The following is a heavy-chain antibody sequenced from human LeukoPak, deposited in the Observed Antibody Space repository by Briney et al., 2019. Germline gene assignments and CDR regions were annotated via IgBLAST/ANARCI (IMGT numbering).Heavy chain of an antibody. D-gene: IGHD6-19*01. J-gene: IGHJ4*02. Sequence: GGSLRLSCAASGFTFSTYYMTWVRQAPGKGLEGVANIKQDGSQKYYVDSVQGRFTISRDNAKNSLYLQMNSLSAEDTAGYYCAAQRAVGFDYWGQGTLVTVSS. CDR2: IKQDGSQK. CDR3: AAQRAVGFDY. CDR1: GFTFSTYY. V-gene: IGHV3-7*01.